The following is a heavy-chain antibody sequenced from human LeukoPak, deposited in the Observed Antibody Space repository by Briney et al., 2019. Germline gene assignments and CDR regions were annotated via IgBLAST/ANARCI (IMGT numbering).Heavy chain of an antibody. D-gene: IGHD5-12*01. V-gene: IGHV3-21*01. CDR3: ARDRVATITGIYYYYGMDV. CDR1: GFTFSSYS. CDR2: ISSSSSYI. J-gene: IGHJ6*02. Sequence: GGSLRLSCAASGFTFSSYSMNWVRQAPGKGLEWVSSISSSSSYIYYADSVKGRFTISRDNAKNSLYLQMNSLRAEDTAVYYCARDRVATITGIYYYYGMDVWGQGTTVTVSS.